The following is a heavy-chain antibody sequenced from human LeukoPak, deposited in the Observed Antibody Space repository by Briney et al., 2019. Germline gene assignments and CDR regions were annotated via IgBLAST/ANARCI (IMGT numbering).Heavy chain of an antibody. Sequence: PGGSLRLSCAASGLTFSSYAMSWVRQAPGKGLEWVSAISGSGGSTYYADSVKGRFTISRDNSKNTLYLQMNSLRAEDTAVYYCAKSYPQQRDYYDSSGSRTAAWGQGTLVTASS. J-gene: IGHJ5*02. CDR3: AKSYPQQRDYYDSSGSRTAA. CDR2: ISGSGGST. V-gene: IGHV3-23*01. D-gene: IGHD3-22*01. CDR1: GLTFSSYA.